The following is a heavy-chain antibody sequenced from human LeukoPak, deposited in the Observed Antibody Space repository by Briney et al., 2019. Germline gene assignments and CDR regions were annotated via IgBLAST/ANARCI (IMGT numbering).Heavy chain of an antibody. J-gene: IGHJ4*02. Sequence: ASVTVSFTGAGYTFTSCYMHWMRQAPGQGLEWMGIINPSGGSTSYAQKFQGRVTMTRHTSTSPLYMELSSLRSEDTAVYYCARVQYYGRTALDCWVQGTLVTVSS. CDR2: INPSGGST. V-gene: IGHV1-46*01. CDR1: GYTFTSCY. D-gene: IGHD4-23*01. CDR3: ARVQYYGRTALDC.